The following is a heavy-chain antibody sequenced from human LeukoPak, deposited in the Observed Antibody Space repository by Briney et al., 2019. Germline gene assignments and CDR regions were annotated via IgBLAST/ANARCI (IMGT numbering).Heavy chain of an antibody. CDR2: IRYDGTNK. V-gene: IGHV3-30*02. J-gene: IGHJ4*02. D-gene: IGHD5-18*01. CDR1: GFPFSAYG. Sequence: GGSLRLSCVGSGFPFSAYGMHWVRQAPGKGLEWVAIIRYDGTNKYYADSVKGRFTISRDNSKNTLYLQMNSLRAEDTAVYYCAKDRGYSYRYGFDYWGQGTLVTVSS. CDR3: AKDRGYSYRYGFDY.